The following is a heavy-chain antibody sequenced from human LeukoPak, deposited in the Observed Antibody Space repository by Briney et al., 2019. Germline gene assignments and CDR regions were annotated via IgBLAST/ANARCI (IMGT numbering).Heavy chain of an antibody. Sequence: GGSLRLSCAASGFSVSDKYMSWVRQAQGKGLEWVSVLYTGGNIYYADFVKGRFTISRDNSNNMVFLQMNSLTAEDTALYYCAGGQMFTSGGFDNWGQGALVTVSS. CDR2: LYTGGNI. CDR1: GFSVSDKY. D-gene: IGHD6-19*01. CDR3: AGGQMFTSGGFDN. V-gene: IGHV3-53*01. J-gene: IGHJ4*02.